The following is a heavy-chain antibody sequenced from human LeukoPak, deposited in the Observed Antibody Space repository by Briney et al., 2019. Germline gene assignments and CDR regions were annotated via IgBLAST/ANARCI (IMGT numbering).Heavy chain of an antibody. D-gene: IGHD4-11*01. J-gene: IGHJ1*01. CDR2: IKKDGSEK. CDR3: ATYSILNAREFRY. V-gene: IGHV3-7*01. Sequence: GGSLRLSCAASEFTFSDYWMTWVRQAPGKGLEWVADIKKDGSEKNQVDSVKGRFTISRDNAKNSVYLQMNSLGADDTAVYYCATYSILNAREFRYWGQGTLVTVTS. CDR1: EFTFSDYW.